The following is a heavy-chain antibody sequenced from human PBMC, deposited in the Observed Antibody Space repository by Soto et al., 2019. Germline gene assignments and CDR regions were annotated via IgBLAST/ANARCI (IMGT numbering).Heavy chain of an antibody. D-gene: IGHD2-21*01. Sequence: SVKVSCKASGGTFSSYTISWVRQAPGQGLEWMGRIIPILGIANYAQKFQGRVTITADKSTSTAYMELSSLRSEDTAVYYCARNAYCGGDCPYYYYYMDVWGKGTTVTVSS. J-gene: IGHJ6*03. CDR2: IIPILGIA. CDR3: ARNAYCGGDCPYYYYYMDV. CDR1: GGTFSSYT. V-gene: IGHV1-69*02.